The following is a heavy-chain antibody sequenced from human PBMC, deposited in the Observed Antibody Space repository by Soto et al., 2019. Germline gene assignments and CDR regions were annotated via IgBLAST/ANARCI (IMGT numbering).Heavy chain of an antibody. J-gene: IGHJ3*02. D-gene: IGHD3-22*01. V-gene: IGHV1-18*04. CDR2: ISAYNGNT. Sequence: ASVKVSCKASGYTFTSYGISWVRQAPGQGLEWMGWISAYNGNTNYAQKLQGRVTMTTDTSTSTAYMELRSLRSDDTAVYYCARVLGSSGYREKDAFDIWGEGKRVTVS. CDR1: GYTFTSYG. CDR3: ARVLGSSGYREKDAFDI.